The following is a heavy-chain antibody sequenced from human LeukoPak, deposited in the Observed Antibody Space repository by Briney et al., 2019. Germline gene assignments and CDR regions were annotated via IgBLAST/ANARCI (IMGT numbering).Heavy chain of an antibody. J-gene: IGHJ4*02. CDR1: GYTFTSYG. CDR2: INAGNGNT. Sequence: ASVKVSCKASGYTFTSYGISWVRQAPGQRLEWMGWINAGNGNTKYSQKFQGRVTITRDTSASTAYMELSSPRSEDTAAYYCARGGKEDDYYFDYWGQGTLVTVSS. D-gene: IGHD3-16*01. V-gene: IGHV1-3*01. CDR3: ARGGKEDDYYFDY.